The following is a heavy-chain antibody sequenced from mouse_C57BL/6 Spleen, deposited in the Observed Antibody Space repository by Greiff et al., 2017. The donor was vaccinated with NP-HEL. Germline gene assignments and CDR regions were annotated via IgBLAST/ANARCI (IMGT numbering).Heavy chain of an antibody. Sequence: QVQLQQPGAELVKPGASVKLSCKASGYTFTSYWMQWVKQRPGQGLEWIGEIDPSDSYTNYNQKFKGKATLTVDTSSSTAYMQLSSLTSEDSAVYYCARGEVDGYPFDYWGQGTTLTVSS. CDR3: ARGEVDGYPFDY. V-gene: IGHV1-50*01. J-gene: IGHJ2*01. CDR2: IDPSDSYT. D-gene: IGHD2-3*01. CDR1: GYTFTSYW.